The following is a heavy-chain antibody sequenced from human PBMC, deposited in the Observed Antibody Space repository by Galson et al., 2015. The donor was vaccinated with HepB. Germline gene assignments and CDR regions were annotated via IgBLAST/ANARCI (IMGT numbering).Heavy chain of an antibody. D-gene: IGHD1-26*01. J-gene: IGHJ4*02. CDR1: GFVFLNPC. CDR3: ASVWDSSESQYRHFAH. V-gene: IGHV3-7*03. CDR2: ISTDGGET. Sequence: YLRLPSAASGFVFLNPCMSWVSQAPGEGLVWVAGISTDGGETYYVASVKGRFTISSDNSKSPLYLQMNSLSAEDTAVYYCASVWDSSESQYRHFAHWGQGTLVTVSS.